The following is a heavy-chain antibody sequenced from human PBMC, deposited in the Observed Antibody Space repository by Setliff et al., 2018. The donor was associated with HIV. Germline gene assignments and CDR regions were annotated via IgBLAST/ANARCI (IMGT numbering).Heavy chain of an antibody. CDR3: ATDGIGGWLRPMPDF. V-gene: IGHV1-69*13. CDR2: IIPIFGTA. D-gene: IGHD5-12*01. J-gene: IGHJ4*02. Sequence: SVKVSCKASGGTFSSYGISWVRQAPGQGLEWMGGIIPIFGTANYAQKFQGRVTITADESTSTAYMELSGLRSEDTAVYYCATDGIGGWLRPMPDFWGPGTLVTVSS. CDR1: GGTFSSYG.